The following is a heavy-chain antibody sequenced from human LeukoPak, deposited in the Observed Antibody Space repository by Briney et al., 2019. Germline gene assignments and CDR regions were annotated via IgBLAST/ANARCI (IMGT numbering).Heavy chain of an antibody. V-gene: IGHV3-66*01. J-gene: IGHJ4*02. Sequence: GGSLRLSCAASGFTVSSNYMSWVRQAPGKGLEWVSVIYSGGSTYYADSVKGRFTISRDNSKNTLYLQMNSLRAEDTAVYYCARAPRYCSSTSCYVYWGQGTLVTVSS. D-gene: IGHD2-2*01. CDR2: IYSGGST. CDR1: GFTVSSNY. CDR3: ARAPRYCSSTSCYVY.